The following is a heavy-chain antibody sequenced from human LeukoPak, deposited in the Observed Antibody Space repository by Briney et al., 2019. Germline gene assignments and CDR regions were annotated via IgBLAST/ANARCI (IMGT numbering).Heavy chain of an antibody. CDR2: ISSSSSYI. J-gene: IGHJ6*03. V-gene: IGHV3-21*01. D-gene: IGHD3-10*01. CDR1: GFTFSSYS. Sequence: GGSLRLSCAASGFTFSSYSMNWVRQAPGKGLEWVSSISSSSSYIYYADSVKGRFTISRDNAKNSLYLQMNSLRAEDTAVYYCARDYYYGSGSYYPVYYYYMDVWGKGTTVTISS. CDR3: ARDYYYGSGSYYPVYYYYMDV.